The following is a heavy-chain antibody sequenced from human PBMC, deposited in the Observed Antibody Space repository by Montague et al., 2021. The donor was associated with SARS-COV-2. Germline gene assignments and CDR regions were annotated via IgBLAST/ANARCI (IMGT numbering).Heavy chain of an antibody. J-gene: IGHJ4*02. CDR3: ARGVITPDY. D-gene: IGHD2-21*01. Sequence: SLRLSCAVSGFTFTSCAMSWVRQAPGKGLEWVSGIVDSDSSTHYADSVKGRFTISRDNSKSMVYLQMNSLRAEDTAVYYCARGVITPDYWGQGTLVTVSS. CDR2: IVDSDSST. CDR1: GFTFTSCA. V-gene: IGHV3-23*01.